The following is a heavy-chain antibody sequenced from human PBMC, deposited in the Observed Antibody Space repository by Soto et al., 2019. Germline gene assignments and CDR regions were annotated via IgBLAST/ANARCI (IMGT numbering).Heavy chain of an antibody. V-gene: IGHV1-2*02. J-gene: IGHJ5*02. CDR3: AREVLAAAAAGWFDP. CDR1: GYTFTGYY. Sequence: QVQLVQSVAEVKKPGASVKVSCKASGYTFTGYYMHWVRQAPGQGLEWMGWINPNSGGTNYAQKVPGRVTRTRDTSISTAYMELSRRRSYDTAVYYSAREVLAAAAAGWFDPWGPGSLVTVSS. CDR2: INPNSGGT. D-gene: IGHD6-13*01.